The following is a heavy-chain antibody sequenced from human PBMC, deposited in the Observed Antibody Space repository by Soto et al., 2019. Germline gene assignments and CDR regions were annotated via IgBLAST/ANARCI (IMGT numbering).Heavy chain of an antibody. Sequence: EVQLVESGGGVVRPGGSLRLSCAASGFTFEDYGMSWVHQVPGKGLEWVSGINWNGYSKGYRDSVKGRFTISRDNAKNGGYLQMNSLRAEDRALYHGARDRRQRMVNDAGDIWGQGTMVTVSS. V-gene: IGHV3-20*01. CDR3: ARDRRQRMVNDAGDI. J-gene: IGHJ3*02. CDR1: GFTFEDYG. D-gene: IGHD6-13*01. CDR2: INWNGYSK.